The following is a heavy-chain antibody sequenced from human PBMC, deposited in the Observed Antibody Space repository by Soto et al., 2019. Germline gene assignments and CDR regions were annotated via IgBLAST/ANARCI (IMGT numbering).Heavy chain of an antibody. J-gene: IGHJ3*02. D-gene: IGHD4-17*01. V-gene: IGHV4-34*01. CDR1: GGSFSGYY. CDR2: INHSGST. Sequence: QVQLQQWGAGLLKPSETLSLTCAVYGGSFSGYYWSWIHQPPGKGLEWIGEINHSGSTNYNPSLKSRVTISVDTSKNQFSLKLSSVTAADTAVYYCARVFGHDYGDYVSGLMAFDIWGQGTMVTVSS. CDR3: ARVFGHDYGDYVSGLMAFDI.